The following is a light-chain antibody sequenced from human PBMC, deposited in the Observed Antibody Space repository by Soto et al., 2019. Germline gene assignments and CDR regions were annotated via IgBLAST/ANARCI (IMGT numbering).Light chain of an antibody. CDR1: QSVSSSY. V-gene: IGKV3-20*01. J-gene: IGKJ2*01. CDR2: GAS. Sequence: EIVLTQSPGTLSLSPGERATLSCRASQSVSSSYLAWDQQKPGQAPMLLIYGASSMATGIPDRFSGSGSGKDFTLTISRLEPEDFAVYYCQQYGSSATFGQGTKLEIK. CDR3: QQYGSSAT.